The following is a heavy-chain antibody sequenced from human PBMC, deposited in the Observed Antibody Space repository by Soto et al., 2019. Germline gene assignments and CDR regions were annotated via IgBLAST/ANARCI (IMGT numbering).Heavy chain of an antibody. Sequence: ASVKVSCKASGYTFSRYAMHWVRQAPGQRLEWMGWINAGNGNTRYSRKFQGRVTITRDTSARTAYMELSSLRSEDTAVYYCAREGGSTGTTPEFWFDPWGQGTLVTVSS. CDR2: INAGNGNT. CDR3: AREGGSTGTTPEFWFDP. CDR1: GYTFSRYA. D-gene: IGHD1-1*01. V-gene: IGHV1-3*01. J-gene: IGHJ5*02.